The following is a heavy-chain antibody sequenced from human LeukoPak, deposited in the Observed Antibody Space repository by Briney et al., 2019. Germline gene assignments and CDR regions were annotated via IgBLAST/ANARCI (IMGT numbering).Heavy chain of an antibody. V-gene: IGHV3-21*01. D-gene: IGHD3-22*01. CDR2: ISSSSSYI. CDR1: GFTFSSYA. J-gene: IGHJ4*02. Sequence: PGRSLRLSCAASGFTFSSYAMHWVRQAPGKGLEWVSSISSSSSYIYYADSVKGRFTISRDNAKNSLYLQMNSLRAEDTAVYYCARDLDIYYDSSGYYGYWGQGTLVTVSS. CDR3: ARDLDIYYDSSGYYGY.